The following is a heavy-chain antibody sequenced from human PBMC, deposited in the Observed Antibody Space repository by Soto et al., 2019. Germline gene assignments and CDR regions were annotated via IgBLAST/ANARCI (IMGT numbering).Heavy chain of an antibody. V-gene: IGHV3-33*01. CDR2: IWYDGSNK. J-gene: IGHJ4*02. D-gene: IGHD6-13*01. CDR1: GFTFSSYG. Sequence: QVQLVESGGGVVHPGRSLRLSCAASGFTFSSYGMHWVRQAPGKGLEWVAVIWYDGSNKYYADSVKGRFTISRDNSKNTLYLQMNSLRAEDTAVYYCARDKWGSSWPSGFDYWCQGTLVTVSS. CDR3: ARDKWGSSWPSGFDY.